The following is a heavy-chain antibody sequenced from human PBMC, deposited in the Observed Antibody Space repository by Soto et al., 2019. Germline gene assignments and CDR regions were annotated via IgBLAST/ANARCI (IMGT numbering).Heavy chain of an antibody. CDR1: GFTFSDYY. V-gene: IGHV3-11*05. CDR3: ARRVVVPAPSRYFDL. J-gene: IGHJ2*01. D-gene: IGHD2-2*01. Sequence: QVQLVESGGGLVKPGGSLRLSCAASGFTFSDYYMSWIRQAPGKGLEWVSYISSSSSYTNYADSVKGRFTISRDNAKNSLYRQMNSLRAEDTAVYYCARRVVVPAPSRYFDLWGRGTLVTVSS. CDR2: ISSSSSYT.